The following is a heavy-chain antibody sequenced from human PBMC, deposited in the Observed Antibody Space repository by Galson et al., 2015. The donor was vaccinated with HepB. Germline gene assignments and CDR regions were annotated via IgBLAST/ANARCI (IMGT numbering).Heavy chain of an antibody. Sequence: SLRLSCAASGFTFSSYWMSWVRQAPGKGLEWVANIKQDEGEKYYVDSVKGRFTISRDNAKNSLYLQMNSLRAEDTAVYYCARQPIMAGATGGFDYWGQGTLVTVSS. CDR3: ARQPIMAGATGGFDY. V-gene: IGHV3-7*01. CDR1: GFTFSSYW. J-gene: IGHJ4*02. D-gene: IGHD1-26*01. CDR2: IKQDEGEK.